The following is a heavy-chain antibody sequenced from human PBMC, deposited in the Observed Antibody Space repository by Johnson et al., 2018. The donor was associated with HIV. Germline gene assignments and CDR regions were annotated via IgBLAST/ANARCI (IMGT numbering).Heavy chain of an antibody. CDR2: IYSGGST. J-gene: IGHJ3*02. V-gene: IGHV3-66*01. Sequence: QLVESGGGVVRPGGSLRLSCAASGFTVSSNYMSWVRQAPGKGLEWVSVIYSGGSTYYADSVKGRFTISRDNSKNTLYLQMNSLRAEDTAVYYCARELGYCSGGSCYDAFDIWGQGTMVTVSS. CDR3: ARELGYCSGGSCYDAFDI. D-gene: IGHD2-15*01. CDR1: GFTVSSNY.